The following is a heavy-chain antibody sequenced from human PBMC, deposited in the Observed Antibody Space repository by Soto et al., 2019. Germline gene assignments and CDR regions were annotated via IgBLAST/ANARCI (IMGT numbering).Heavy chain of an antibody. J-gene: IGHJ4*02. D-gene: IGHD4-17*01. Sequence: GGSLRLSCAASGFTFSSYGMHWVRQAPGKGLEWVAGISYDGSYKYYADSVKGRFTISRDNSKNTLYLQVNSLRVEDTALYYCAKISGDYDPYFDYWGQGTLVTVSS. CDR1: GFTFSSYG. CDR2: ISYDGSYK. CDR3: AKISGDYDPYFDY. V-gene: IGHV3-30*18.